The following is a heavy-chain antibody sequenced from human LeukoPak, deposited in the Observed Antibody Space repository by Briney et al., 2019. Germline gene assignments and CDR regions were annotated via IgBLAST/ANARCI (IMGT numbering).Heavy chain of an antibody. CDR2: ISWDGGTT. CDR3: TKGLRFAAALTPFDY. J-gene: IGHJ4*02. CDR1: GFTFDDHA. Sequence: GGSLRLSCAASGFTFDDHAMHWVRQAPGKGLEWISLISWDGGTTYYADSAKGRFTISRDNSKKSVYLQMNSLRPEDTAIYYCTKGLRFAAALTPFDYWGQGTLVTVSS. V-gene: IGHV3-43D*03. D-gene: IGHD6-13*01.